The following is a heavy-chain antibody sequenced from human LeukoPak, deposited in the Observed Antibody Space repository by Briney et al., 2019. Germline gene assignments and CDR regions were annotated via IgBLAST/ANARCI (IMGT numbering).Heavy chain of an antibody. CDR3: ARQSNPDYSWGALDY. V-gene: IGHV4-59*08. J-gene: IGHJ4*02. D-gene: IGHD2-15*01. Sequence: SQTLSLTYTVSNDSISSYYWRWTRQPPGRGQEWIGYIYYRGSTNYNPSLKSRVTISVDTSTNQFSLKLNSVTAAATDVYYCARQSNPDYSWGALDYWGQGTLVTVSS. CDR1: NDSISSYY. CDR2: IYYRGST.